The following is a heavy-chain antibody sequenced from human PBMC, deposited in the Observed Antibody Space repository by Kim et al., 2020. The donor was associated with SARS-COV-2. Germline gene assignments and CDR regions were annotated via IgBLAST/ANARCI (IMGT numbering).Heavy chain of an antibody. D-gene: IGHD2-2*01. V-gene: IGHV4-39*01. CDR2: IYYDGST. CDR1: GDSINSRYY. J-gene: IGHJ4*01. CDR3: ARLFRTSWCFNF. Sequence: SETLSLTCTVSGDSINSRYYWAWIRQTPGRGLEWIGSIYYDGSTYYNPSLSSRITISGDTSKNEFSLKLSSVTAADTAVYYCARLFRTSWCFNFWGHGTLVTVSS.